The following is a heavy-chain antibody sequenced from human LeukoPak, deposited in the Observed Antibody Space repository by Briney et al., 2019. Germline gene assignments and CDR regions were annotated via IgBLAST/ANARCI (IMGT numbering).Heavy chain of an antibody. D-gene: IGHD2/OR15-2a*01. V-gene: IGHV4-59*08. J-gene: IGHJ6*02. CDR2: IYYTRHT. Sequence: SQTMSLTCPVSAGSIGVEFWSWSRQPPRKGLGWIGDIYYTRHTIYSRSLRSRVTMSVDVCKKQFSLDLASVTAADTAVYYRASHDSVRHFLRGMDVWGQGTTVTVSS. CDR3: ASHDSVRHFLRGMDV. CDR1: AGSIGVEF.